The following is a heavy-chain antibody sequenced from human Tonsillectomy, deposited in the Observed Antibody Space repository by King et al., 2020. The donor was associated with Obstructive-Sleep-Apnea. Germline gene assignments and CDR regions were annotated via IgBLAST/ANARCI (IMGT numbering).Heavy chain of an antibody. D-gene: IGHD3-16*02. CDR1: GGSFSGYY. V-gene: IGHV4-34*01. Sequence: VQLQQWGAGLLKPSETLSLTCAVYGGSFSGYYWSWIRQPPGKGLEWIGEINHSGSTNYNQSLKSRVTISVDTSKNQFSLKLSSVTAADTAVYYGARVGERDYVYVWGSYRYPYYYYGMDVWGQGTTVTVSS. CDR2: INHSGST. CDR3: ARVGERDYVYVWGSYRYPYYYYGMDV. J-gene: IGHJ6*02.